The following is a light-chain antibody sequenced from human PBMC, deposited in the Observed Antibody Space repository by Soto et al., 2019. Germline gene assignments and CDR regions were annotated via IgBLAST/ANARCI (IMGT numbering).Light chain of an antibody. CDR3: LQYYNVPIT. CDR2: DAS. Sequence: QMTQSPSSLSSSLGYIITITFQASQDIGNYVNWYQQKPGKAPKLMIYDASALESGVPSRFSGSGSGTDFTFTISSLQPEDFATYSCLQYYNVPITFGQGTRLEIK. V-gene: IGKV1-33*01. J-gene: IGKJ5*01. CDR1: QDIGNY.